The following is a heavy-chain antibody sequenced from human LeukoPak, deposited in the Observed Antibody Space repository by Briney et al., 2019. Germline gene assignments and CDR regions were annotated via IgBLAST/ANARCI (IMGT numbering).Heavy chain of an antibody. D-gene: IGHD1-7*01. CDR2: VYTSGST. CDR1: GGSLSGYY. V-gene: IGHV4-4*07. CDR3: ARLITGTTTAFDI. J-gene: IGHJ3*02. Sequence: SETLSLTCSVSGGSLSGYYWTWIRQPAGKGLEWIGRVYTSGSTHYNTSLKTRLTMSVDTSKNQFSLKLNSVTAADTAVYYCARLITGTTTAFDIWGQGTVVTVSS.